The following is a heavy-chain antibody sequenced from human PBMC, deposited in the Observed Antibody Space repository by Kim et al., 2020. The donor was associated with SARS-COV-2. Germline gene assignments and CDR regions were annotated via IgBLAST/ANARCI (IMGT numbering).Heavy chain of an antibody. CDR1: GFTFSDYY. CDR2: ISSSSSYT. V-gene: IGHV3-11*05. J-gene: IGHJ6*02. CDR3: ARGRSLLVGATSSGYYYGMDV. D-gene: IGHD1-26*01. Sequence: GGSLRLSCAASGFTFSDYYMSWIRQAPGKGLEWVSYISSSSSYTNYADSVKGRFTISRDNAKNSLYLQMNSLRAEDTAVYYCARGRSLLVGATSSGYYYGMDVWGQGTTVTVSS.